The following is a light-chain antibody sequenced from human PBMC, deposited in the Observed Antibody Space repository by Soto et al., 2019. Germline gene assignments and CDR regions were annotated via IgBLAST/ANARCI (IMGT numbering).Light chain of an antibody. CDR2: GNS. V-gene: IGLV1-40*01. Sequence: QSVLTQPPSVSGAPGQRVTISCTGSSSNIGAGYDVHWYQQLPGTAPKLLIYGNSNRPSGVPDRFSGSKSGTSASLAITGLHAEDEADYYCQSYDSSLSGFYVFGTGTKVTV. J-gene: IGLJ1*01. CDR1: SSNIGAGYD. CDR3: QSYDSSLSGFYV.